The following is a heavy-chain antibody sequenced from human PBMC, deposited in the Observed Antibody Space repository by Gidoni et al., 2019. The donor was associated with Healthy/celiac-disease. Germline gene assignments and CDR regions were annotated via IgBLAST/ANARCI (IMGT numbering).Heavy chain of an antibody. V-gene: IGHV1-46*03. D-gene: IGHD3-10*01. Sequence: QVQLVQSGAEVKKPGASVKVSCKASGYTFTSYYMHWVRQAPGQGLEWMGIINPSGGRTSYAQKFQGRVTMTRDTSTSTVYMELSSLRSEDTAVYYCARDRPRRPRGYYYMDVWGKGTTVTVSS. CDR3: ARDRPRRPRGYYYMDV. CDR1: GYTFTSYY. J-gene: IGHJ6*03. CDR2: INPSGGRT.